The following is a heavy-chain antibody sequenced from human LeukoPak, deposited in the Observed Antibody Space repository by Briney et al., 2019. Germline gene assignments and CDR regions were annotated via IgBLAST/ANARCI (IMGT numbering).Heavy chain of an antibody. CDR1: GFTFSSYE. J-gene: IGHJ6*02. Sequence: PGGSLRLSCAASGFTFSSYETNWVRQAPGKGLEWLSYISSSGTTIYYADSVRGRFTISRDNAKNSVYLQMNTLRAEDTAVYYCATGVEAGYTGQDYYYYYGLDVWGQGTTVTVSS. V-gene: IGHV3-48*03. D-gene: IGHD5-12*01. CDR3: ATGVEAGYTGQDYYYYYGLDV. CDR2: ISSSGTTI.